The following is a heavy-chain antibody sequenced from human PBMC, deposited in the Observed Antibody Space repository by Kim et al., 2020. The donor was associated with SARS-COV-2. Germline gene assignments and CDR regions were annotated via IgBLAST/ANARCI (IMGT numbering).Heavy chain of an antibody. Sequence: SETLSLTCTVSGGSISTAGYYWTWIRQVPGKGPEWIGYIYYSGITHYNPSLESRVYISLDTSGDQFSLKLYSVTAADTAVYFCAREMRQIPAAKANYYYYGVDVWGQGTMVTVSS. CDR1: GGSISTAGYY. CDR2: IYYSGIT. D-gene: IGHD2-2*01. CDR3: AREMRQIPAAKANYYYYGVDV. J-gene: IGHJ6*02. V-gene: IGHV4-31*03.